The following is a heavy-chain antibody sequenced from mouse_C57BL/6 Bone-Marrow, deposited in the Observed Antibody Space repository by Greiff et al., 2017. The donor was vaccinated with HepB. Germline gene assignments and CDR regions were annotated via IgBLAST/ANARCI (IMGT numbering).Heavy chain of an antibody. D-gene: IGHD1-1*01. CDR1: GYSITSDY. J-gene: IGHJ4*01. V-gene: IGHV3-8*01. CDR3: ARSPVTTVVARGYYYAMDY. CDR2: ISYSGST. Sequence: EVKLMESGPGLAKPSQTLSLTCSVTGYSITSDYWNWIRKFPGNKLEYMGYISYSGSTYYNPSRKSRISITRDTSKNQYYLQLNSVTTEDTATYYCARSPVTTVVARGYYYAMDYWGQGTSVTVSS.